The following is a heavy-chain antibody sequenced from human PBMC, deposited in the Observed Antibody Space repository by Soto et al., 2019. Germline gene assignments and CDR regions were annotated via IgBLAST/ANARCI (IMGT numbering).Heavy chain of an antibody. J-gene: IGHJ4*02. Sequence: ASVKVSCKASGYTFIDYYMHWVRQAPGQGLEWLGWINPDTGGANYAQKFQGWVTMTRDTSISTAYMELNRLRSDDTAVYYCARGGRSSSAPFDYWGQGTLVTVSS. CDR2: INPDTGGA. CDR3: ARGGRSSSAPFDY. CDR1: GYTFIDYY. D-gene: IGHD6-6*01. V-gene: IGHV1-2*04.